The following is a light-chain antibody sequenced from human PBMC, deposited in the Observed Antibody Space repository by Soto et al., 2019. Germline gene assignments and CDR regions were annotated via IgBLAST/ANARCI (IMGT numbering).Light chain of an antibody. V-gene: IGLV1-40*01. J-gene: IGLJ3*02. CDR2: NNS. CDR1: SSNIGAGYD. CDR3: QSYDRTLSGSGV. Sequence: QSVLTQPPSVSGAPGQRVTISCTGSSSNIGAGYDVHWYQQLPGTAPKLLIFNNSNRPSGVPDRFSGSKSGTSASLAITGLQAEDDADYYCQSYDRTLSGSGVFGGGTKVTVL.